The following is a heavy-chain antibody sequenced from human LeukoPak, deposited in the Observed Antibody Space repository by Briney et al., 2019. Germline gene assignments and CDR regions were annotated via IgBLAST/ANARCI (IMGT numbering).Heavy chain of an antibody. CDR1: GFTFSSYS. CDR2: ISSSSSYI. CDR3: ARSLPLGYDYYMDV. Sequence: GGSLRLSCAASGFTFSSYSMNWVRQAPGKGLEWVSSISSSSSYIHYADSVKGRFTISRDNAKNSLYLQMNSLRAEDTAVYYCARSLPLGYDYYMDVWGKGTTVTISS. J-gene: IGHJ6*03. V-gene: IGHV3-21*01.